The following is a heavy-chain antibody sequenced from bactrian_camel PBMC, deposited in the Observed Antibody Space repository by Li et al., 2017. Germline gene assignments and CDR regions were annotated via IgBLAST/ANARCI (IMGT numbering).Heavy chain of an antibody. CDR2: IDTDSST. J-gene: IGHJ4*01. D-gene: IGHD3*01. Sequence: DVQLVESGGGSVQAGGSLRLSCTASGDTGSGLCMAWLRQGPGKEREGVAAIDTDSSTNYAESVQGRFTITQDNAENTLYLQMNNLKPEDTAMYYCAAPSRTSIQALNSRFYNYWGQGTQVTVS. CDR1: GDTGSGLC. V-gene: IGHV3S31*01. CDR3: AAPSRTSIQALNSRFYNY.